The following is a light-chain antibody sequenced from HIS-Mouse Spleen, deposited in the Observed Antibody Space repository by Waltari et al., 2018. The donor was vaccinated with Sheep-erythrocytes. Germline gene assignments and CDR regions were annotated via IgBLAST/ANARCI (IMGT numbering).Light chain of an antibody. Sequence: SYELTQPPSVSVSPGQTARITCSGDALPKKYAYWYQQKSGQAPVLVIYEDSKRPSGIPEGFSGSSYGTMATLTISGAQVEDEADYYCYSTDSSGNHRVFGGGTKLTVL. V-gene: IGLV3-10*01. CDR1: ALPKKY. CDR3: YSTDSSGNHRV. J-gene: IGLJ2*01. CDR2: EDS.